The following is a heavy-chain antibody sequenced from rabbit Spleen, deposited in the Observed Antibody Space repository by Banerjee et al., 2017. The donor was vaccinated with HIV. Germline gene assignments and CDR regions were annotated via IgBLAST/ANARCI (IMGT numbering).Heavy chain of an antibody. CDR3: ARDTSSSFSSYGMDL. Sequence: QEQLVESGGGLVQPEGSLKLSCTASGLDLSNNYWMCWVRQAPGKGLEWIACIDVTKSGTTYYTTWAKGRFTISETSSTTVTLQMTSLTAADTATYFCARDTSSSFSSYGMDLWGPGTLVTVS. CDR1: GLDLSNNYW. D-gene: IGHD1-1*01. CDR2: IDVTKSGTT. V-gene: IGHV1S45*01. J-gene: IGHJ6*01.